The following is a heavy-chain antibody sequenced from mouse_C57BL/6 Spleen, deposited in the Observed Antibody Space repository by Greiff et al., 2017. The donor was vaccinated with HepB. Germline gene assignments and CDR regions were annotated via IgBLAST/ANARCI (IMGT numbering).Heavy chain of an antibody. V-gene: IGHV5-4*01. CDR1: GFTFSSYA. Sequence: EVQLVESGGGLVKPGGSLKLSCAASGFTFSSYAMSWVRQTPEKRLEWVATISDGGSYTYYPDNVKGRFTISRDNAKNNLYLQMSHLKSEDTAMYYCARGYDYDHYAMDYWGQGTSVTVSS. J-gene: IGHJ4*01. CDR3: ARGYDYDHYAMDY. CDR2: ISDGGSYT. D-gene: IGHD2-4*01.